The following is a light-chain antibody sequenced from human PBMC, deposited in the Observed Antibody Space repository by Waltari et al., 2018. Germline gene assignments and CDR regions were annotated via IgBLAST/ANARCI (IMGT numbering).Light chain of an antibody. CDR2: DSS. Sequence: EVILTQSPDTLSLSPGARATLSCRASQNITNNYLAWYQQKPGLAPRLLIYDSSSRATGVPDRFSGSGSETDFTLTIGRLEPEDYAVYYCQQYENSPLTFGGGTQVETK. CDR3: QQYENSPLT. CDR1: QNITNNY. J-gene: IGKJ4*01. V-gene: IGKV3-20*01.